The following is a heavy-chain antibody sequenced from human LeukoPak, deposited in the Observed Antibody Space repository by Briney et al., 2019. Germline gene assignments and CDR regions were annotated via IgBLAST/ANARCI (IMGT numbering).Heavy chain of an antibody. CDR3: ARISSSWDYYYYYYMDV. J-gene: IGHJ6*03. CDR2: ISAYNGNT. Sequence: ASVKVSCKASGGTFSSYAISWVRQAPGQGLEWMGWISAYNGNTNYAQKLQGRDTMTTDTSTSTAYMELRSLRSDDTAVYYCARISSSWDYYYYYYMDVWGKGTTVTVSS. CDR1: GGTFSSYA. D-gene: IGHD6-13*01. V-gene: IGHV1-18*01.